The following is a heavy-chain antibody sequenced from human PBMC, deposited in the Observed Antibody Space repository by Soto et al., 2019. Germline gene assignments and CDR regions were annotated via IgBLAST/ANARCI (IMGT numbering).Heavy chain of an antibody. CDR1: GFTFSSYS. CDR3: ARDCSSTSCYVGGFDY. D-gene: IGHD2-2*01. CDR2: ISSSSSYI. J-gene: IGHJ4*02. Sequence: EVQLVESGGGLVKPGGSLRLSCAASGFTFSSYSMNWVRQAPGKGLEWVSSISSSSSYIYYADSVKGRFTISRDNAKNSLYLQMKSLRAEDTAVYYCARDCSSTSCYVGGFDYWGQGTLVTVSS. V-gene: IGHV3-21*01.